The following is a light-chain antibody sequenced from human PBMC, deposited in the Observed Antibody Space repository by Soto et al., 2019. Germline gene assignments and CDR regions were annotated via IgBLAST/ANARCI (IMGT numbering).Light chain of an antibody. J-gene: IGKJ5*01. CDR1: QSVSSY. Sequence: EIVLTQSPATLSLSPGERATLSCRASQSVSSYLAWYQQKPGQAPRLLIYDASNRATGIPARFSGSGSGTAFTTTISSLEPEDFAVYYCQQRSNWPPITFGQGTRLEIK. V-gene: IGKV3-11*01. CDR2: DAS. CDR3: QQRSNWPPIT.